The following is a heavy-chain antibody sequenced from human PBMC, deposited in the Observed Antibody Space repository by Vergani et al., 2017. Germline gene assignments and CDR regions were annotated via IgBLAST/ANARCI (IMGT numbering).Heavy chain of an antibody. CDR2: IIPILGIA. J-gene: IGHJ4*02. V-gene: IGHV1-69*02. CDR1: GGTFSSYT. Sequence: QVQLVQSGAEVKKPGSSVKVSCKASGGTFSSYTINWVRQAPGQGLEWMGRIIPILGIANYAQKFQGRLTITADKSTTTAYMYLSSLRSEDTAVYYCARGREYSATSWGQGTLVTVSS. D-gene: IGHD5-12*01. CDR3: ARGREYSATS.